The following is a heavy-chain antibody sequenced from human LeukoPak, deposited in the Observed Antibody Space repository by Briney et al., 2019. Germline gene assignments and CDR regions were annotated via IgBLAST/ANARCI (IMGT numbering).Heavy chain of an antibody. J-gene: IGHJ4*02. CDR1: GFTFSSYA. CDR2: ISYDGSNK. D-gene: IGHD6-13*01. V-gene: IGHV3-30-3*01. Sequence: GGSLRLSCAASGFTFSSYAMHWVRQAPGKGLEWVAVISYDGSNKYYADSVKGRFTISRDNSKNTLYLQMNSLRAEDTAVYYCASPRGSSWYRIDYWGQGTLVTVSS. CDR3: ASPRGSSWYRIDY.